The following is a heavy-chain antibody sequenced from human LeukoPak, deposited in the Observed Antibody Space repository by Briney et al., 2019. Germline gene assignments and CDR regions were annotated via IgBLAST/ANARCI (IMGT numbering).Heavy chain of an antibody. J-gene: IGHJ6*02. Sequence: GESLKISCKGSGYSFTSYWIGWVRQMPGKGVEWMGIIYPGDSTPRYSPSFQGHVTISADKSISTAFLQWSSLKASDTAMYYCARSPYYYYGMDVWGQGTTVTVSS. CDR3: ARSPYYYYGMDV. V-gene: IGHV5-51*01. CDR1: GYSFTSYW. CDR2: IYPGDSTP.